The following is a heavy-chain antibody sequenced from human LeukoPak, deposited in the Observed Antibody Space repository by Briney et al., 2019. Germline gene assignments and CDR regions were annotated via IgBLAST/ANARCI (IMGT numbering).Heavy chain of an antibody. Sequence: SETLSLTCTVSGGSISSNSYYWGWIRQPPGKGLEWIGSIYYSGSTYYNPSLKSRVTISVDTSKNQFSLKLSSVTAADTAVYYCARDGDSYYYDSSGYLNWFDPWGQGTLVTVSS. CDR2: IYYSGST. CDR1: GGSISSNSYY. CDR3: ARDGDSYYYDSSGYLNWFDP. V-gene: IGHV4-39*07. D-gene: IGHD3-22*01. J-gene: IGHJ5*02.